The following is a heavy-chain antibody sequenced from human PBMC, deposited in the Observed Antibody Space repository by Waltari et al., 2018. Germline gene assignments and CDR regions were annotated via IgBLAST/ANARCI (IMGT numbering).Heavy chain of an antibody. D-gene: IGHD4-17*01. J-gene: IGHJ4*02. CDR2: LIPIFGTA. Sequence: QVQLVQSGAEVKKPGSSVKVSCKASGGTFSSYAISWVRQAPGQGLEWMGGLIPIFGTANDAQQFQGSFTITTDESTSTAYMELSSLRSEDTAVYYCAVWSADDGGTMSMGVGDYWGQGTLVTVSS. CDR3: AVWSADDGGTMSMGVGDY. V-gene: IGHV1-69*05. CDR1: GGTFSSYA.